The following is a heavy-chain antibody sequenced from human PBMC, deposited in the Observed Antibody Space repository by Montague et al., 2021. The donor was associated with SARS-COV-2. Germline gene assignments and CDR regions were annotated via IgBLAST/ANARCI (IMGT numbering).Heavy chain of an antibody. J-gene: IGHJ6*03. Sequence: SETLSLTCLFPGRSMSSYYWGWIGQPPVWGLDWIAYILYSGRTNFNPSLRSRVTMSVDTSKSQFSLKLSSVTAADTAVYYCARVVYCSSSGCYTPYYMDVWGKGTTVTVSS. CDR1: GRSMSSYY. CDR2: ILYSGRT. D-gene: IGHD2-2*02. V-gene: IGHV4-59*01. CDR3: ARVVYCSSSGCYTPYYMDV.